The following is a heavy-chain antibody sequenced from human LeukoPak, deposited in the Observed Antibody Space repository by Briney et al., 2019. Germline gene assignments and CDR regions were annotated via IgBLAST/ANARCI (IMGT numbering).Heavy chain of an antibody. V-gene: IGHV4-30-4*01. CDR3: ARDGVGGLYYFDY. D-gene: IGHD4-23*01. J-gene: IGHJ4*02. CDR1: GGSISSGDYY. Sequence: PPQTLSLTCTVSGGSISSGDYYWGWIRQPPGKGLEWIGYIYYRGSTYYNPSLKSRVTISVDTSKNQFSLKLSSVTAADTAVYYCARDGVGGLYYFDYWGQGTLVTVSS. CDR2: IYYRGST.